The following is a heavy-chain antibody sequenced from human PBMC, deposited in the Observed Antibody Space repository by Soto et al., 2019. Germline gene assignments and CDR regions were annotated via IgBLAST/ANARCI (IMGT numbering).Heavy chain of an antibody. CDR1: GGTFSSYT. CDR2: IIPNLGIA. V-gene: IGHV1-69*08. D-gene: IGHD2-15*01. J-gene: IGHJ5*02. Sequence: QVQLVQSGAEVKKPGSSVKVSCKASGGTFSSYTISWVRQAPGQGLEWMGRIIPNLGIANYAQKFQGRVTITADKSTSTAYMELSSLRSEDTAVYYCARDIDGRFDPWGQGTLVTVSS. CDR3: ARDIDGRFDP.